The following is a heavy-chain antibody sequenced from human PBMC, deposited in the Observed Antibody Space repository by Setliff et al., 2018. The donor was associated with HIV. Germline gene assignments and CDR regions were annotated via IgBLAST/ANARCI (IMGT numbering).Heavy chain of an antibody. D-gene: IGHD3-22*01. Sequence: SETLSLTCTVSGGSINSGGYYWNWIRQPAGKGLEWIGHIYISGSTNYNPSLKSRVSISVDTSKNQFSLKVSSVTAADTAVYYCARADFYGSSGYPLAYFQHWGQGTLVTVSS. CDR1: GGSINSGGYY. CDR3: ARADFYGSSGYPLAYFQH. CDR2: IYISGST. J-gene: IGHJ1*01. V-gene: IGHV4-61*10.